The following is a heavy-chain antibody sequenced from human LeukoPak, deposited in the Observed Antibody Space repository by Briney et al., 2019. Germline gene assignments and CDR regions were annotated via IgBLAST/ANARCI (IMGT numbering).Heavy chain of an antibody. CDR2: IYSGGST. CDR1: GFTVSSNY. D-gene: IGHD5-24*01. CDR3: ARDKDGYNGEGYDAFDI. Sequence: PGGSLRLSCAASGFTVSSNYMSWVRQAPGKGLEWVSVIYSGGSTYYADSVKGRFTISRDNAKNSLYLQMNSLRAEDTAVYYCARDKDGYNGEGYDAFDIWGQGTMVTVSS. J-gene: IGHJ3*02. V-gene: IGHV3-66*01.